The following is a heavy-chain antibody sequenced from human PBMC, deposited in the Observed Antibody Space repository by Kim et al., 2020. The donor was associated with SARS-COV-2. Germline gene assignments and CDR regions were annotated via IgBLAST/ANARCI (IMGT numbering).Heavy chain of an antibody. CDR1: GFTFDDYA. Sequence: GGSLRLSCAASGFTFDDYAIHWVRQPPGKGLEWVSGISWNSGSIDYADSVRGRFTISRDNAKKFLYLQMNSLRPEDTALYYCAKDINPSSNWIFDCWGQGTSLTVSS. CDR3: AKDINPSSNWIFDC. D-gene: IGHD1-1*01. CDR2: ISWNSGSI. J-gene: IGHJ4*02. V-gene: IGHV3-9*01.